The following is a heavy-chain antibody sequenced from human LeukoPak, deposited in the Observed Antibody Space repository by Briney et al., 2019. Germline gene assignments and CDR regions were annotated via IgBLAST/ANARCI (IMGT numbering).Heavy chain of an antibody. CDR1: GFTFSSYG. CDR3: AKVGIVGASGYMDV. Sequence: PGGSLRLSCAASGFTFSSYGMHWVRQAPGKGLEWVAFIRYDGSNKYYADSVKGRFTISRDNSKNTLYLQMNSLRAEDTAVYCCAKVGIVGASGYMDVWGKGTTVTVSS. J-gene: IGHJ6*03. CDR2: IRYDGSNK. V-gene: IGHV3-30*02. D-gene: IGHD1-26*01.